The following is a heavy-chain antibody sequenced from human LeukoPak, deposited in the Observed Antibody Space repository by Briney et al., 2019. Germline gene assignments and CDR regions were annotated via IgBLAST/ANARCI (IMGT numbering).Heavy chain of an antibody. V-gene: IGHV4-59*01. CDR1: GGSISGYY. CDR2: IYYCGST. J-gene: IGHJ4*02. CDR3: ARMGLVGATDY. D-gene: IGHD1-26*01. Sequence: SETLSLTCTVSGGSISGYYWSWIRQPPGKGLEWIGYIYYCGSTNYNPSLKSRVTISVDTSKNQFSLKLSSVTAADTAIYYCARMGLVGATDYWGQGTLVTVSS.